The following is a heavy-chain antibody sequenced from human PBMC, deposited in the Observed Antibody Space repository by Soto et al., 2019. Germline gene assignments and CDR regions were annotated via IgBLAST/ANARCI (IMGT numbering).Heavy chain of an antibody. V-gene: IGHV3-72*01. Sequence: PGGSLRLSCTASGFTFSSYAMTWVRQAPGKGLEWVGRTRNKANSYTTEYAASVKGRFTISRDDSKNSLYLQMNSLKTEDTAVYYCARVQWLVLRARYYYYGMDVWGQGTTVTVSS. CDR1: GFTFSSYA. CDR2: TRNKANSYTT. D-gene: IGHD6-19*01. J-gene: IGHJ6*02. CDR3: ARVQWLVLRARYYYYGMDV.